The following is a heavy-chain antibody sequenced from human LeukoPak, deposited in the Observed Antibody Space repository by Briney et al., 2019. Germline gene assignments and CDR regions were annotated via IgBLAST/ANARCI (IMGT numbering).Heavy chain of an antibody. CDR2: INHSGGT. Sequence: PSETLSLTCAVYGGSFSGYYWSWIRQPPGKGLEWIGEINHSGGTNYNPSLKSRVTISVDTSKNQFSLKLSSVTAADTAVYYCASGGIVVVPAATRWFDPWGQGTLVTVSS. V-gene: IGHV4-34*01. CDR1: GGSFSGYY. CDR3: ASGGIVVVPAATRWFDP. D-gene: IGHD2-2*01. J-gene: IGHJ5*02.